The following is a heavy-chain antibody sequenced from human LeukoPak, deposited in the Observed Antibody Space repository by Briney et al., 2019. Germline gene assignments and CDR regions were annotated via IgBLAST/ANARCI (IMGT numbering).Heavy chain of an antibody. CDR2: INPSGGST. Sequence: GASVKVSCKASGYTFTSYYMHWVRQAPGQGLEWMGIINPSGGSTSYAQKFQGRVTMTRDMSTSTVYMELSSLRSEDTAVCYCARGARGDSNYYYYMDVWGKGTTVTVSS. CDR1: GYTFTSYY. D-gene: IGHD3-10*01. J-gene: IGHJ6*03. V-gene: IGHV1-46*01. CDR3: ARGARGDSNYYYYMDV.